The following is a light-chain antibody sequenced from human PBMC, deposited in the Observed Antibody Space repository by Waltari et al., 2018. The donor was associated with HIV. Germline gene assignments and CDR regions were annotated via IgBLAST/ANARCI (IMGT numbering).Light chain of an antibody. CDR2: GDT. J-gene: IGLJ3*02. Sequence: QSVLTQPPSVSGAPGQRVTISCTGNSSNIGAGVDVYWYQQLPETAPKLLSYGDTNPPSAVPDRFSGSKSGTSASLAITGLQAEDEADYYCQSYDSGLSVVFGGGTKLTVL. V-gene: IGLV1-40*01. CDR3: QSYDSGLSVV. CDR1: SSNIGAGVD.